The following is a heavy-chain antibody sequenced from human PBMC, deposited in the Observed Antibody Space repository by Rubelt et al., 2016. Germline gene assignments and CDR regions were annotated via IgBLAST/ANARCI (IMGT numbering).Heavy chain of an antibody. D-gene: IGHD1-26*01. CDR3: SREVPSGSSYKDAFDI. J-gene: IGHJ3*02. CDR1: GGSIISDSHY. V-gene: IGHV4-31*03. CDR2: IHYSGRT. Sequence: QVQLQESGPGLVKPSQTLSLTCTGSGGSIISDSHYWSWIRHHPGKGLEWIGYIHYSGRTYYNPSLKSRVIFSVDTTRNQFSLNPVSVTAAYTAVYYCSREVPSGSSYKDAFDIWGQGTVVTVSS.